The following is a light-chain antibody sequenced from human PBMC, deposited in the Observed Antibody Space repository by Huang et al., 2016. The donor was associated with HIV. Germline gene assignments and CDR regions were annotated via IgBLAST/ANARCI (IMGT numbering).Light chain of an antibody. CDR2: GAS. J-gene: IGKJ1*01. CDR3: QQYGTSPWT. V-gene: IGKV3-20*01. CDR1: ESVRSTY. Sequence: EIVLTQSPGTLSLSPGEGATVSCRANESVRSTYLAWYRQRGGQAPRLLIYGASNRATGLPDRFSGSGSGTDFTLTISRLEPEDFAVYYCQQYGTSPWTFGQGTKVEIK.